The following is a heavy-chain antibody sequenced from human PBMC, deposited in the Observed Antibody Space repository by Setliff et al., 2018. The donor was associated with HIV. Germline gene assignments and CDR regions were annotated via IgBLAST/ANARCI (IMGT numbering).Heavy chain of an antibody. Sequence: ASVKVSCKASGYTFTGYYMHWVRQAPGQGLEWMGRINPNSGGTNYAQKFQGRVTMTRDTSISRAYVELSRLRSNDTAVYYCARWSGGRTTCYDSPYNWFHPWGQGTLVTVSS. CDR2: INPNSGGT. D-gene: IGHD2-2*01. J-gene: IGHJ5*02. CDR3: ARWSGGRTTCYDSPYNWFHP. CDR1: GYTFTGYY. V-gene: IGHV1-2*06.